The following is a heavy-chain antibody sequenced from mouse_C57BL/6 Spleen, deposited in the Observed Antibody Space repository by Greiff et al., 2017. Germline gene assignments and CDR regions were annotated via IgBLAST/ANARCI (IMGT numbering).Heavy chain of an antibody. CDR2: ISSGGDYI. D-gene: IGHD1-1*01. J-gene: IGHJ1*03. Sequence: EVKLMESGEGLVKPGGSLKLSCAASGFTFSSYAMSWVRQTPEKRLEWVAYISSGGDYIYYADTVKGRFTISRDNARNTLYLQMSSLKSEDTAMYDCTRDRDSATVVAAEFDVWGTGTTVTVSS. V-gene: IGHV5-9-1*02. CDR1: GFTFSSYA. CDR3: TRDRDSATVVAAEFDV.